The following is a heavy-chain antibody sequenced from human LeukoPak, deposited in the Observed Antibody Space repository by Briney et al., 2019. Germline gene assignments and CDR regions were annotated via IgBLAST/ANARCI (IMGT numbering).Heavy chain of an antibody. V-gene: IGHV1-46*01. Sequence: GASMKVSCKASGYTFTSYYMHWVRQAPGQGLEWMGIINPSGGSTSYAQKFQGRVTMTRDTSTSTVYMELSSLRSEDTAVYYCARDTDIVVSPALTDGMDVWGQGTTVTVSS. CDR2: INPSGGST. D-gene: IGHD2-2*01. J-gene: IGHJ6*02. CDR3: ARDTDIVVSPALTDGMDV. CDR1: GYTFTSYY.